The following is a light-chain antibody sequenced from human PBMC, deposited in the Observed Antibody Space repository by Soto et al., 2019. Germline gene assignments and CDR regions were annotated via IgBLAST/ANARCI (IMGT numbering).Light chain of an antibody. CDR3: QQRSNWPST. J-gene: IGKJ4*02. Sequence: IVLTQSPATLSLSPGERATLSCMARQSVSVYLAWYQQKPGQAPRLLMYDASNRATGIPARFSGSGSGTDFTLTISSLEHEDFAVYDCQQRSNWPSTFGGGTKVEIK. CDR1: QSVSVY. V-gene: IGKV3-11*01. CDR2: DAS.